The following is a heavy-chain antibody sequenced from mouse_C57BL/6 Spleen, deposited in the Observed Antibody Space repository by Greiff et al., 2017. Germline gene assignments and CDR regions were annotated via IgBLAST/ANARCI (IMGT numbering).Heavy chain of an antibody. CDR3: ARYRSSYNAMDY. Sequence: QVQLQQSGPELVKPGASVKISCKASGYAFSSSWMNWVKQRPGKGLEWIGRIYPGDGDTNYNGKFKGKATLTADKSSSTAYMQLSSLTSEDSAVYFCARYRSSYNAMDYWGQGTSVTVSS. CDR1: GYAFSSSW. D-gene: IGHD1-1*01. J-gene: IGHJ4*01. V-gene: IGHV1-82*01. CDR2: IYPGDGDT.